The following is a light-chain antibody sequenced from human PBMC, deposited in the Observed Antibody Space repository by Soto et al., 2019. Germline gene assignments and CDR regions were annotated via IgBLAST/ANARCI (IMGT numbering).Light chain of an antibody. V-gene: IGLV2-23*01. CDR3: CSHAGSSTYV. CDR1: NRDVGTYSL. J-gene: IGLJ1*01. Sequence: QSALTQPASVSGSPGQSITMSCTGTNRDVGTYSLVSWYQQYPGKAPKLMVYEGSKRPSGISNRFSGSKSGNTASLTISGLQPEDEADYYCCSHAGSSTYVFGSGTKVTVX. CDR2: EGS.